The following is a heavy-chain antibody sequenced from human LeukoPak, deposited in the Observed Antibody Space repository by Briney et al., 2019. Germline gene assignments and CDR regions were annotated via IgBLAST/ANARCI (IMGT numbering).Heavy chain of an antibody. CDR3: ARLTGDFWSGYEYFDY. D-gene: IGHD3-3*01. J-gene: IGHJ4*02. CDR2: IYTSGST. V-gene: IGHV4-61*02. CDR1: GGSISSGSYC. Sequence: SETLSLTCTVSGGSISSGSYCWSWIRQPAGKGLEWIGRIYTSGSTNYNPSLKSRVTISVDTSKNQFSMKLSSVTAADTAVYYCARLTGDFWSGYEYFDYWGQGTLVTVSS.